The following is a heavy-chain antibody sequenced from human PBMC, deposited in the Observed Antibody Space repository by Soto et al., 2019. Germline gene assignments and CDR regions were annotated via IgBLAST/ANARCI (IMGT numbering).Heavy chain of an antibody. J-gene: IGHJ4*02. V-gene: IGHV5-51*03. D-gene: IGHD3-3*01. CDR3: ARCLYDFWSGYPDELTFDY. CDR2: IYPGDSDT. CDR1: GYSFTSYW. Sequence: EVQLVQSGAEVKKPGESLKISCKGSGYSFTSYWIGWVRQMPGKGLEWMGIIYPGDSDTRYSPSFQGQVTISADKSISTAYLQWSSLKASDTAMYYCARCLYDFWSGYPDELTFDYWGQGTLVTVSS.